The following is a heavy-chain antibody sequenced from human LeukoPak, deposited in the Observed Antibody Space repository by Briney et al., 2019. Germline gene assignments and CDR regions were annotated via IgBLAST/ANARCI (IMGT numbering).Heavy chain of an antibody. V-gene: IGHV3-21*01. D-gene: IGHD2-21*02. J-gene: IGHJ3*02. Sequence: PGGSLRLSCAASGFTFSSYSMNWVRQAPGKGLEWVSSISGSSSYIYYADSVKGRFTISRDNAENSLYLQMNSLRAEDTAVYYCARRSVVTAINFDAFDIWGQGAMVTVSS. CDR3: ARRSVVTAINFDAFDI. CDR1: GFTFSSYS. CDR2: ISGSSSYI.